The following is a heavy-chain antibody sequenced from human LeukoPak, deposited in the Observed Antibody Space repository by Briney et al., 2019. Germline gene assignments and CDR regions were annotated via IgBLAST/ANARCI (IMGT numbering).Heavy chain of an antibody. D-gene: IGHD6-13*01. CDR3: ARDSIAAAGGYYYMDV. J-gene: IGHJ6*03. Sequence: EASVKVSCRASGYSFSAYYVHWVRQAPGQGLEWMGWMNPHSGAPTYAQKFKGRVTMTRDTSSSTDYMELSRLRSDDTAVYYCARDSIAAAGGYYYMDVWGKGTTVTVSS. CDR2: MNPHSGAP. CDR1: GYSFSAYY. V-gene: IGHV1-2*02.